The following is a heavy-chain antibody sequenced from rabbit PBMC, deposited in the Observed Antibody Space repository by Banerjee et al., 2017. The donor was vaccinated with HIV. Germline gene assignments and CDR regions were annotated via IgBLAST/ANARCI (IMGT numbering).Heavy chain of an antibody. Sequence: QEQLEESGGGLVKPEGSLTLTCKASGFSFSNKAVMCWVRQAPGKGLEWIACTNVGTGTAVYATWAKGRFTMSSISSTTVALKMTALTAADTATYFCARDLVAVIGWNFDFWGQGTLVTVS. CDR2: TNVGTGTA. J-gene: IGHJ3*01. D-gene: IGHD1-1*01. V-gene: IGHV1S45*01. CDR1: GFSFSNKAV. CDR3: ARDLVAVIGWNFDF.